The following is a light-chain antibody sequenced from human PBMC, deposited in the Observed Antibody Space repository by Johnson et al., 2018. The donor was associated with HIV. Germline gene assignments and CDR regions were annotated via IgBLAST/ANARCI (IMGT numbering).Light chain of an antibody. CDR2: ENN. CDR1: SSNIGNNY. V-gene: IGLV1-51*02. CDR3: GTWDSSLSVNYV. Sequence: QSVLTQPPSVSAAPGQKVTISCSGSSSNIGNNYVSWYQQLPGTAPKFFIYENNKRPSGIPDRFSGSKSGTSATLGITGLPTGDEADYYCGTWDSSLSVNYVFGTGTKVTVL. J-gene: IGLJ1*01.